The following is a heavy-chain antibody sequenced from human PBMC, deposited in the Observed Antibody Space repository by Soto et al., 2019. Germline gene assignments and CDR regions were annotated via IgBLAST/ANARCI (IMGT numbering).Heavy chain of an antibody. D-gene: IGHD3-22*01. V-gene: IGHV3-15*07. CDR2: IKSKTDGGTT. CDR3: TTDWANYYDSSVPRGVDP. CDR1: GFTFSNAW. J-gene: IGHJ5*02. Sequence: PGGSLRLSCAASGFTFSNAWMNWVRQAPGKGLEWVGRIKSKTDGGTTDYAAPVKGRFTISRDDSKNTLYLQMNSLKTEDTAVYYCTTDWANYYDSSVPRGVDPWGQGTLVTVSS.